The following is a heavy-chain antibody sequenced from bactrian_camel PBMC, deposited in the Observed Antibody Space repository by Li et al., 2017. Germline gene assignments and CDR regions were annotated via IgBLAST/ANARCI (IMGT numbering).Heavy chain of an antibody. CDR2: VNIGGHMT. J-gene: IGHJ6*01. V-gene: IGHV3S54*01. Sequence: QVQLVESGGGSVQAGGSLRLSCSASVGVFTRCHMGWFREAPGKEREAVAAVNIGGHMTFYADSMKGRFTLSPDNAKNTLYLQMDSLKSEDTGVYYCAAQGRATGSGRYSWRRVADYSSWGQGTQVTVS. CDR1: VGVFTRCH. D-gene: IGHD4*01. CDR3: AAQGRATGSGRYSWRRVADYSS.